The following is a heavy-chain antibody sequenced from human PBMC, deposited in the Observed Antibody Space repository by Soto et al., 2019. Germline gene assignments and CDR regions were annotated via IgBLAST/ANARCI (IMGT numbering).Heavy chain of an antibody. CDR3: ARDSSGYYWFDP. CDR2: IYHSGTT. Sequence: SETLSLTCAVSGFSISSGYFWGWIRQPPGKGPEWLGSIYHSGTTYYNPSVKGRVTISVDTSKNQFSLKMSSVTAADTAVYYCARDSSGYYWFDPWGQGTLVTVTS. J-gene: IGHJ5*02. D-gene: IGHD3-22*01. CDR1: GFSISSGYF. V-gene: IGHV4-38-2*02.